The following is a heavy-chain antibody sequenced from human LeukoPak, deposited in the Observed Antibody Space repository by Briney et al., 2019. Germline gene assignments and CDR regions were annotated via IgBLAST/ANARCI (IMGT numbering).Heavy chain of an antibody. V-gene: IGHV2-5*02. CDR1: GFSLRTSGVG. J-gene: IGHJ4*02. Sequence: SGPTLVNPTQPLTLTCTFSGFSLRTSGVGVGWIRQPPAKALEWLALIYWDDDKRYSPSLKSRLTITKDTSKNQVVLTMTNMDPVDTAKYYCARFYYGSDYWGQGTLVTVSS. CDR2: IYWDDDK. D-gene: IGHD3-10*01. CDR3: ARFYYGSDY.